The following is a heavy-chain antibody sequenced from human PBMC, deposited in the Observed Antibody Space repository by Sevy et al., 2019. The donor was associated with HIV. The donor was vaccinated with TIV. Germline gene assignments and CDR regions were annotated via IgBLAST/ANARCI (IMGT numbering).Heavy chain of an antibody. CDR1: GISISSHW. V-gene: IGHV3-7*01. J-gene: IGHJ6*02. Sequence: GGSLRLSCVGAGISISSHWMNWVRQSPGKGLEWVANINQDGSEIYYVGSVKGRFTISRDNARNSGYLQMHGLSVEDSGVYYCARAMDVWGQGTTVTVSS. CDR3: ARAMDV. CDR2: INQDGSEI.